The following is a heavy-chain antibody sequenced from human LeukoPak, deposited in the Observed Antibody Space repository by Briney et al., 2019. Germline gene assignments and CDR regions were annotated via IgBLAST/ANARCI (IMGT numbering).Heavy chain of an antibody. CDR3: ARQFESLRYVAHDL. V-gene: IGHV4-59*01. CDR2: IHYTGNT. D-gene: IGHD4-17*01. J-gene: IGHJ3*01. Sequence: PSETLSLTCSVSGGSITNYYSTWIRQSPEKGLEWLGYIHYTGNTNYNPSLKSRIAISVDASKNHFSLRLRSVTAADTAMYYCARQFESLRYVAHDLWGHGAMVIVSS. CDR1: GGSITNYY.